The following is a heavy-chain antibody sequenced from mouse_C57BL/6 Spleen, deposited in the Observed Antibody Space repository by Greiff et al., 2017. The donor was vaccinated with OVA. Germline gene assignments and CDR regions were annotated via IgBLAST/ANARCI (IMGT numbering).Heavy chain of an antibody. Sequence: QVQLQQSGPELVKPGASVQISCKASGYAFSSSWMNWVKQRPGKGLEWIGRIYPGDGDTNYNGKFKGKATLTADKSSSTAYMQLSSLTSEDSAVYFCARVYKGYAMDYWGQGTSVTVSS. CDR2: IYPGDGDT. CDR3: ARVYKGYAMDY. V-gene: IGHV1-82*01. CDR1: GYAFSSSW. J-gene: IGHJ4*01.